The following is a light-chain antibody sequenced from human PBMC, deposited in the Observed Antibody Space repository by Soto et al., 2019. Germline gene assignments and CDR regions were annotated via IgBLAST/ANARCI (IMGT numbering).Light chain of an antibody. CDR2: AAS. V-gene: IGKV3-20*01. Sequence: EIVLTQSPGTLSLSPGERATLSCRASQSVNSNYLAWYQQRLGQAPRLLIYAASSRAAGVPARFSGSGSGTDFTLTIRSLEPEDFAVYYCQYSGSASGWTFGRGTKVDIK. J-gene: IGKJ1*01. CDR1: QSVNSNY. CDR3: QYSGSASGWT.